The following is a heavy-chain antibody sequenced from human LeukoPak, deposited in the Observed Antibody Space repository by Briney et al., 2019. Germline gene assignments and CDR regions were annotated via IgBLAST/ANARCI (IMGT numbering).Heavy chain of an antibody. CDR1: GYSFTNYW. D-gene: IGHD6-19*01. V-gene: IGHV5-51*01. Sequence: GASLKISCKGSGYSFTNYWIGWVRQMPGKGLESMGIIYPGDSDTRYTPSFRGQVTISADKSISTAYLQWSSLKASDTAMYYCARSGAVSGYYYFDYWGQGTLVTVSS. CDR3: ARSGAVSGYYYFDY. J-gene: IGHJ4*02. CDR2: IYPGDSDT.